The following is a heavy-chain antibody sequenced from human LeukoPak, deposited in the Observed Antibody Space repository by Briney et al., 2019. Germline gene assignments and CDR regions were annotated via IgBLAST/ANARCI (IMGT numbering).Heavy chain of an antibody. D-gene: IGHD3-10*01. CDR3: ARDRGQLAVYYNYGMDV. Sequence: GGSLRLSCAASGFTFSSYGMHWVRQAPGKGLEWVAFISYDGGNKNYADSVEGRFTISRDNSKNTLFLQMNSLRDEDTDVYYCARDRGQLAVYYNYGMDVWGQGTTVTVSS. J-gene: IGHJ6*02. CDR2: ISYDGGNK. V-gene: IGHV3-30*19. CDR1: GFTFSSYG.